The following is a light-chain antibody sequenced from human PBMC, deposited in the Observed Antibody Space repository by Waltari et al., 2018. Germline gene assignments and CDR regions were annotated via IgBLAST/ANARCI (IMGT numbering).Light chain of an antibody. CDR3: QQTYSTLRT. V-gene: IGKV1-39*01. CDR2: DAS. J-gene: IGKJ4*01. Sequence: DIQMTQSPSSLSAYVGETVTITCRASQSISNYLNWYQQKVGKAPNLLVYDASSLQSGVPSSFTGSVSGTDFTLTITSLQPEDFATYYCQQTYSTLRTFGGGTNVESK. CDR1: QSISNY.